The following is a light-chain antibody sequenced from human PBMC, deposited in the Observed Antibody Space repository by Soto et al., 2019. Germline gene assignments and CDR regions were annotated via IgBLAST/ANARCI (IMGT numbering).Light chain of an antibody. V-gene: IGLV2-14*01. CDR1: SSDVGAYNY. CDR2: NVS. J-gene: IGLJ2*01. CDR3: SSFTDRTTVL. Sequence: QSALTQPASVSGSPGQSITISCTGTSSDVGAYNYVSWYQQHPGKAPKLIIYNVSNRPSGVSNRFSGSKYANTASLTIFWLQAEDEADYYCSSFTDRTTVLFGGGTKLTVL.